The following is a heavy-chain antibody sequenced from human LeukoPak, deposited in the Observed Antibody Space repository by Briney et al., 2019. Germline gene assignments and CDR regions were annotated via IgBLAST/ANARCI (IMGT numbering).Heavy chain of an antibody. D-gene: IGHD1-26*01. J-gene: IGHJ5*02. CDR2: IHAGNGNT. Sequence: ASVKVSCKASGYTFTNYAMHWLRQAPGQRLEWMGWIHAGNGNTKYSQKFQGRVTITRDISASTAYMELSSLRSEDTAVYFCARDSHLEWGDNWFDPWGQGTLVTVSS. V-gene: IGHV1-3*01. CDR3: ARDSHLEWGDNWFDP. CDR1: GYTFTNYA.